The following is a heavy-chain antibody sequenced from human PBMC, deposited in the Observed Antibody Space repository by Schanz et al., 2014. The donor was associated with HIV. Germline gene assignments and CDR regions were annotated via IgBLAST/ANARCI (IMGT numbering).Heavy chain of an antibody. CDR3: VKDFTTWKGGFDS. CDR1: GFSFNDFA. CDR2: ITWNNKVM. D-gene: IGHD1-1*01. V-gene: IGHV3-9*01. J-gene: IGHJ4*02. Sequence: EVQLVESGGDLVQPGGSLRLSCAASGFSFNDFAVHWVRQTPGKGLEWVSGITWNNKVMGYVDSVKGRFSISRDTAKNSLYLQMNDVRPEDTAFYYCVKDFTTWKGGFDSWGQGTLVIVSS.